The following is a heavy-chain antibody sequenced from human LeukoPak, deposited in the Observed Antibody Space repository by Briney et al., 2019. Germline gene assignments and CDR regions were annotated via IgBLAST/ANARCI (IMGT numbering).Heavy chain of an antibody. CDR2: IANNGNA. CDR1: GDSISSSS. Sequence: SETLSLTCSVSGDSISSSSWTWIRQSPGKGLESLGYIANNGNAKYKSSFEGRVTMSVDTSKSQFSLTLSPVTAADTAVYYCARRIFSAQFRPLLYSYMDVWGKGTAVIVSS. CDR3: ARRIFSAQFRPLLYSYMDV. J-gene: IGHJ6*03. D-gene: IGHD2/OR15-2a*01. V-gene: IGHV4-59*08.